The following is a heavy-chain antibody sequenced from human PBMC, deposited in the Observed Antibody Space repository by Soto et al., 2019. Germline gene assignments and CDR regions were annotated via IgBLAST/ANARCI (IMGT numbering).Heavy chain of an antibody. D-gene: IGHD3-10*01. J-gene: IGHJ4*02. V-gene: IGHV3-33*01. CDR1: GFTFSSYG. CDR3: ARDGDTMVRGVHSDFDY. CDR2: IWYDGSNK. Sequence: QVQLVESGGGVVQPGRSLRLSCAASGFTFSSYGMHWVRQAPGKGLEWVAVIWYDGSNKYYADSVKGRFTISRDNSKITLYLQMNSLRAEDTAVYYCARDGDTMVRGVHSDFDYWGQGTLVTVSS.